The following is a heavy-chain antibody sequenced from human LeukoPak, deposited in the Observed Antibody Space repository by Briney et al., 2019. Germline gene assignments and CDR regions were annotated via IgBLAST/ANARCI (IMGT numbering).Heavy chain of an antibody. V-gene: IGHV3-21*01. D-gene: IGHD6-19*01. J-gene: IGHJ4*02. Sequence: GGSLRLSCAAFGFTFSSYNMNWVRQAPGKGLEWVASISNSGTYIYNADSVKGRFTISRDNAKNSLYLQMNSLRAEDTAVYYCARGFRGWYYFDYWGQGTVVTVSS. CDR2: ISNSGTYI. CDR1: GFTFSSYN. CDR3: ARGFRGWYYFDY.